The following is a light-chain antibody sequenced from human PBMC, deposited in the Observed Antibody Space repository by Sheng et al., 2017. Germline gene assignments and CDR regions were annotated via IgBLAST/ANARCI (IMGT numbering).Light chain of an antibody. V-gene: IGKV3D-20*01. CDR2: DAS. Sequence: EIVLTQSPATLSLSPGERATLSCGASQTVSNRYLAWYQQKPGLAPRLLVFDASSRATGIPDRFSGSGSGTDFTLTISRLEPEDFAVYYCQHYGSSPPYSFGQGTKLEIK. J-gene: IGKJ2*03. CDR3: QHYGSSPPYS. CDR1: QTVSNRY.